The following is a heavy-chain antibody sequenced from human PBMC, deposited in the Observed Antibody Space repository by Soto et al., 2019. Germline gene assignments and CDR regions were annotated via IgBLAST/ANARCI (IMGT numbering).Heavy chain of an antibody. CDR3: ARGGYSGSYYPYYYCGMDV. CDR1: GGSFSGYY. D-gene: IGHD1-26*01. CDR2: INHSGST. V-gene: IGHV4-34*01. J-gene: IGHJ6*02. Sequence: SETLSLTCAVYGGSFSGYYWSWIRQPPGQGLEWIGEINHSGSTNYNPSLKSRVTISVDTSKTQFSLKLSSVTAADTAVYYCARGGYSGSYYPYYYCGMDVWGQGTTVTVSS.